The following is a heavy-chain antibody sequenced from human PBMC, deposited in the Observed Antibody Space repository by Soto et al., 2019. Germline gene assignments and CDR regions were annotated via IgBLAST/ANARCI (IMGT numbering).Heavy chain of an antibody. Sequence: QVQLQESGPGLVKPSETLSLTCTVSGGSISSYYWSWIRQPPGKGLAWIGYIYYSGSTNYNPSLKSGVTIAVDTSKNQFSLKLSSVTAADTAVYYCARRYGASLDYWGQGTLVTVSS. CDR1: GGSISSYY. V-gene: IGHV4-59*01. CDR3: ARRYGASLDY. CDR2: IYYSGST. D-gene: IGHD4-17*01. J-gene: IGHJ4*02.